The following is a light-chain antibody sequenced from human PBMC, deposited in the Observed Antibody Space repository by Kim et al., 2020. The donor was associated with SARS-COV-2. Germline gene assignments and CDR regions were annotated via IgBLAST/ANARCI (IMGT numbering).Light chain of an antibody. CDR3: QQANSFPLT. Sequence: DIQMTQSPSVVSASVGDRIIITCRASQDIYTRLAWYQVKPGKAPKLLIAGATALQGGVPSRFSGSGSGTYFTLTITSLQPEDFATYFCQQANSFPLTFGGGTKVEIK. V-gene: IGKV1-12*01. CDR2: GAT. CDR1: QDIYTR. J-gene: IGKJ4*01.